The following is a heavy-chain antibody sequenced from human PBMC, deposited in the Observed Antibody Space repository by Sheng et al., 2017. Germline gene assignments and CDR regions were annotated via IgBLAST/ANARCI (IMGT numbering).Heavy chain of an antibody. D-gene: IGHD3-16*01. Sequence: QVQLQQWGAGLLKPSETLSLTCAVYGGSFSGYYWSWIRQPPGKGLEWIGEINHSGSTNYNPSLKSRVTISVDTSKNQFSLKLSSVTAADTAVYYCARSRIMITFGGVMIPAGAFDIWGQGTMVTVSS. CDR3: ARSRIMITFGGVMIPAGAFDI. CDR1: GGSFSGYY. CDR2: INHSGST. V-gene: IGHV4-34*01. J-gene: IGHJ3*02.